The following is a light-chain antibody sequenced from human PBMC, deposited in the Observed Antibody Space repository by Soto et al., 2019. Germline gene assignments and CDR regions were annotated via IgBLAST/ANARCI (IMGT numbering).Light chain of an antibody. CDR3: SSYTSSDTFVV. CDR2: EVT. CDR1: TSDVGGYNF. J-gene: IGLJ3*02. V-gene: IGLV2-14*01. Sequence: QSALTQPASVSESPGQSITVSCTGTTSDVGGYNFVSWYQQHPDKAPKLIIYEVTSRPSGISNRFSGSKSGNTASLTISGLQAEDEAHYFCSSYTSSDTFVVFGGGTKVTVL.